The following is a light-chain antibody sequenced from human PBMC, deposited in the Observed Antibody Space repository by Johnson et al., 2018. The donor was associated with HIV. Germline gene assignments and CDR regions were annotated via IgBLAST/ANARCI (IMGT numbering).Light chain of an antibody. CDR2: DNN. J-gene: IGLJ1*01. CDR1: SSNIGNNY. Sequence: QSVLTQPPSVSAAPGQKVTISCSGSSSNIGNNYVSWYQQLPGTAPKLLIYDNNKRPSGIPDRFSGSKSGTSATLGITGLQTGDEAEYYCGTWDSSLNAYVFGAATKVAVL. V-gene: IGLV1-51*01. CDR3: GTWDSSLNAYV.